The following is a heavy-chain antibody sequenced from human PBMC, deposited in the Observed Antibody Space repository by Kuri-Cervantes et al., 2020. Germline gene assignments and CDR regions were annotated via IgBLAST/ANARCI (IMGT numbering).Heavy chain of an antibody. CDR2: INHSGST. CDR1: GGSFSGYY. V-gene: IGHV4-34*01. D-gene: IGHD3-10*01. Sequence: SETLSLTCAVYGGSFSGYYWSWIRQPPGKGLEWIGEINHSGSTNYSPSLKSRVTISLDTSKNQFSLKLSSVTAADAAVYFCAREPVSGFDYWGRGILVTVSS. CDR3: AREPVSGFDY. J-gene: IGHJ4*02.